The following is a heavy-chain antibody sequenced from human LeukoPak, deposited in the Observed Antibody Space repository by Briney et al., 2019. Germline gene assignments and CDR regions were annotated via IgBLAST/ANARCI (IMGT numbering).Heavy chain of an antibody. CDR1: GYTFTGYY. CDR3: ARGYCTTTNCYVDY. D-gene: IGHD2-2*01. CDR2: INPNSGGT. Sequence: ASVKVSCKASGYTFTGYYMHWVRQAPGQGLEWMGWINPNSGGTNYAQKFRGRVTMTRDTSISTAYMELSRLRSDDTAVYYCARGYCTTTNCYVDYWGQGTLVTVSS. J-gene: IGHJ4*02. V-gene: IGHV1-2*02.